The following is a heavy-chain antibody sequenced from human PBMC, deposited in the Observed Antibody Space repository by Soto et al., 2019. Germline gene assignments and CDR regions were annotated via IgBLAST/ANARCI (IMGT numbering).Heavy chain of an antibody. D-gene: IGHD6-19*01. J-gene: IGHJ5*02. Sequence: QVQLQQWGAGLLKPSETLSLTYTVYGGSFSGYYWSWIRQPPGKGLEWIGEINHSGRTNYNPSLKSPLTRSIGTSRNPYSLQLGSVTAAVTAISYCARESLGIAVLGTGRSKHNRLAPWGQGTRVTVSS. CDR1: GGSFSGYY. CDR3: ARESLGIAVLGTGRSKHNRLAP. V-gene: IGHV4-34*01. CDR2: INHSGRT.